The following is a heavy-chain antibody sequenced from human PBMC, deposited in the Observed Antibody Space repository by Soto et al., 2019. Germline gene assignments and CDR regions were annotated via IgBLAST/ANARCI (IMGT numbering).Heavy chain of an antibody. CDR3: ARGASSSWYPNYYYYYGMDV. Sequence: ASVKVSCKASRYTLTSYGISWVRQAPGKRLEWMGWISAYNGNTNYPQKLQGRVTMTTDTSTSTAYMEPRSLRSDDTAVYYCARGASSSWYPNYYYYYGMDVWGQGTTVTVSS. V-gene: IGHV1-18*04. CDR1: RYTLTSYG. J-gene: IGHJ6*02. D-gene: IGHD6-13*01. CDR2: ISAYNGNT.